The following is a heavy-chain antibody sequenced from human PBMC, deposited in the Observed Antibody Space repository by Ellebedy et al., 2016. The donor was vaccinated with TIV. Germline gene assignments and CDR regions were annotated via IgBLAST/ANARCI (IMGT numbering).Heavy chain of an antibody. Sequence: GESLKISCAASGLTFSNHWMSWVRQAPGKGLEWVSFIRYDGIIKYYADSVKGRFIISRDNSKNTLYLQVNSLRAEDTAVYYCAKVIILGAAGFYYGMDVWGQGTTVTVSS. J-gene: IGHJ6*02. CDR3: AKVIILGAAGFYYGMDV. V-gene: IGHV3-30*02. CDR1: GLTFSNHW. CDR2: IRYDGIIK. D-gene: IGHD6-13*01.